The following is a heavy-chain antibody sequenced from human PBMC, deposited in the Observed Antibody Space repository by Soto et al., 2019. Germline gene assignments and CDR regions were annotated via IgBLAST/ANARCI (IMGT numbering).Heavy chain of an antibody. Sequence: SSETLSLTCTVSGGSISSSSYYWVWIRQPPGKGLEWIGSIYYSGSTYYNPSLKRRVTISVDTSKNQFSLKLSSVTAADTAVYYCARSGYFDWLGYNWFDPWGQGTLVTVSS. V-gene: IGHV4-39*07. CDR2: IYYSGST. CDR3: ARSGYFDWLGYNWFDP. CDR1: GGSISSSSYY. D-gene: IGHD3-9*01. J-gene: IGHJ5*02.